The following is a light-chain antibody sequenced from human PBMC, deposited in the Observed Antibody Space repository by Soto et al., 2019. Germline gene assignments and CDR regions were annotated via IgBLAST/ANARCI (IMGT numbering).Light chain of an antibody. CDR3: QQYGSSPLT. J-gene: IGKJ4*01. CDR2: GAS. Sequence: IVLTQSPGTLSFSPGERASLSCRASQSVSSNHLAWYQQKPGQAPRLLIYGASTRASGIPDRFSGSGSGTDFTLTISRLEPEDFAVYYCQQYGSSPLTFGGGTKVDIK. V-gene: IGKV3-20*01. CDR1: QSVSSNH.